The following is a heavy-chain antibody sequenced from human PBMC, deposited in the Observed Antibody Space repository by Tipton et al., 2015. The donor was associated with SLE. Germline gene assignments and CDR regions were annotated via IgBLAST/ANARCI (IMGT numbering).Heavy chain of an antibody. V-gene: IGHV4-39*07. D-gene: IGHD3-22*01. CDR1: GGSSSSSGYY. Sequence: TLSLTCTVSGGSSSSSGYYWGWIRQPPGKGLEWVGTVYYTGNTFYNPSLKSRVTILVDTSKNQFSLKLSSVTAADTAVYYCARDEYRYDATGYHLLGHFDFWGQGTLVTVSS. J-gene: IGHJ4*02. CDR2: VYYTGNT. CDR3: ARDEYRYDATGYHLLGHFDF.